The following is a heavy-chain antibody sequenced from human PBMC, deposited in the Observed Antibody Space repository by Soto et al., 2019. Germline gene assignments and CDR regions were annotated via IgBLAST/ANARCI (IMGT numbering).Heavy chain of an antibody. Sequence: EVQLLESGGGLVQPGGSLRLSCAASGFTFSSYAMSWVRQAPGKGLEWVSAISGSGGSTYYADSVKGRFTISRDNSKNXQHLTMNSRRAEDTAVYYWARGGVGYSSGRPGGDCWGQGALVTVSS. CDR3: ARGGVGYSSGRPGGDC. V-gene: IGHV3-23*01. CDR2: ISGSGGST. D-gene: IGHD6-19*01. CDR1: GFTFSSYA. J-gene: IGHJ4*02.